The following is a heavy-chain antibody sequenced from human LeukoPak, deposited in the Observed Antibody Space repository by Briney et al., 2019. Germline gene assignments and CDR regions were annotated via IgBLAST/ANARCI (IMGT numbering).Heavy chain of an antibody. CDR3: AREGVTHGYWGSGDYYYMDV. Sequence: LTGGSLRLSCAASGFTFSSYAMSWVRQAPGKGLEWVSAISGSGDSTYYADSVKGRLTISRDNSKNTLYLQMDSLRAEDTAVYYCAREGVTHGYWGSGDYYYMDVWGKGTTVTVSS. CDR2: ISGSGDST. D-gene: IGHD5-24*01. V-gene: IGHV3-23*01. CDR1: GFTFSSYA. J-gene: IGHJ6*03.